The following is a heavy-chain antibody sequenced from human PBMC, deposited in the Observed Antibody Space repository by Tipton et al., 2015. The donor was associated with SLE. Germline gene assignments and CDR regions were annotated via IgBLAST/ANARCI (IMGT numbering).Heavy chain of an antibody. V-gene: IGHV1-18*01. D-gene: IGHD4-17*01. J-gene: IGHJ1*01. CDR3: ARDSTMTTVKIADFQH. CDR2: ISAYNGNT. CDR1: GGMDSTYA. Sequence: QLVQSGPEVKKPGSSVKVSCKASGGMDSTYAVSWVRQAPGQGLKWMGWISAYNGNTNYAQKLQGRVTMTSDTSASTAYMEMGSLRSEDTAVYYCARDSTMTTVKIADFQHWGQGTLITVSS.